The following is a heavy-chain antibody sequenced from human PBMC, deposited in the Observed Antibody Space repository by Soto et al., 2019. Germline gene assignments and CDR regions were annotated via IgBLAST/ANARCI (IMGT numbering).Heavy chain of an antibody. Sequence: ASVKVSCKASGYTFTSYGISWVRQAPGQGLEWMGWISGYNGNTNYAQDLQGRVIMTTDTSTSAAYMELRSLRFDDTAVYYCVRVELEPDYFDYWGQGTLVTVSS. CDR1: GYTFTSYG. CDR2: ISGYNGNT. J-gene: IGHJ4*02. D-gene: IGHD1-1*01. CDR3: VRVELEPDYFDY. V-gene: IGHV1-18*01.